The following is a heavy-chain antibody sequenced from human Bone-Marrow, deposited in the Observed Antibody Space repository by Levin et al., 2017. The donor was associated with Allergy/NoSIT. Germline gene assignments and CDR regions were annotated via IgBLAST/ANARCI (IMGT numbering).Heavy chain of an antibody. Sequence: SETLSLTCAVYGGSFSGYYWSWIRQPPGKGLEWIGEINHSGSTNYNPSLKSRVTISVDTSKNQFSLKLSSVTAADTAVYYCARGFLYYYGSGSYYNYWGQGTLVTVSS. V-gene: IGHV4-34*01. CDR1: GGSFSGYY. CDR3: ARGFLYYYGSGSYYNY. D-gene: IGHD3-10*01. CDR2: INHSGST. J-gene: IGHJ4*02.